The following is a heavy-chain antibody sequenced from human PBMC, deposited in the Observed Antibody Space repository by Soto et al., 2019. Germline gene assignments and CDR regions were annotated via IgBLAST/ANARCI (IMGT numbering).Heavy chain of an antibody. CDR1: GFTVSSNY. J-gene: IGHJ4*02. V-gene: IGHV3-53*04. CDR2: IYSGGST. CDR3: ARSLCFCTSCYAAVPQPYYFDY. Sequence: QPGGSLRLSCAASGFTVSSNYMSWVRQAPGKGLEWVSVIYSGGSTYYADSLKGRFTISRHNSKYTLYLQMNSLRAEDTAVYYCARSLCFCTSCYAAVPQPYYFDYWGQGTLVTVSS. D-gene: IGHD2-2*01.